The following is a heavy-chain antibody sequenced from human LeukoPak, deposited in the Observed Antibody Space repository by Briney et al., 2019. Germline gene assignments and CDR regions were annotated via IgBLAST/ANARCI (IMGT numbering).Heavy chain of an antibody. CDR1: GFTFSSYW. CDR2: IKHDGSEK. CDR3: ARVGTAEGTLEDY. D-gene: IGHD6-13*01. J-gene: IGHJ4*02. Sequence: PGGSLRLSCAASGFTFSSYWMSWVRQPPGKGLEWVANIKHDGSEKYDVDSVKGRFTISRDNAKNSLYLQMNSLRGEDTAVYYCARVGTAEGTLEDYWGQGTLVTVSS. V-gene: IGHV3-7*01.